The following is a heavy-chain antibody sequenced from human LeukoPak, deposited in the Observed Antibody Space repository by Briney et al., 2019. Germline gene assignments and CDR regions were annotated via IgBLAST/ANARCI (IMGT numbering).Heavy chain of an antibody. V-gene: IGHV3-11*01. CDR2: ISSSGSTI. D-gene: IGHD1-26*01. CDR1: GFTFSDYY. J-gene: IGHJ4*02. Sequence: GGSLRLSCAASGFTFSDYYMSWIRQAPGKGLEWVSYISSSGSTIYYADSVKGRFTISRDNAKNSLYLQMNSLRAEDTAIYYCVRDRGTYRPIDYWGQGTLATVSS. CDR3: VRDRGTYRPIDY.